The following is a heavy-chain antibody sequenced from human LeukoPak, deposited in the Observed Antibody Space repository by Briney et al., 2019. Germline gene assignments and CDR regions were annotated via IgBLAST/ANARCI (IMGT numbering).Heavy chain of an antibody. D-gene: IGHD3-3*01. CDR2: ISSSSSYI. Sequence: GGSLRLSCAASVFTLSSHSMRWVRQARWKGREWVLSISSSSSYIYYEDSVKGRFTISRDNAKNSLYLQTNSLRAEDTAVYYCARDEQSPYYDFWSGYYKGYGMDVWGQGTTVTVSS. J-gene: IGHJ6*02. V-gene: IGHV3-21*01. CDR1: VFTLSSHS. CDR3: ARDEQSPYYDFWSGYYKGYGMDV.